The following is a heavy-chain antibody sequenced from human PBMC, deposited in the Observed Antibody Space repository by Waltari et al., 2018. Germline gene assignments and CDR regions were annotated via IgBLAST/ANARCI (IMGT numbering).Heavy chain of an antibody. CDR1: GDSISSSY. J-gene: IGHJ6*02. D-gene: IGHD3-10*01. Sequence: QVQLHESGPGLVKPSATLSLTCTVPGDSISSSYSSLTRPSPGKALQWIGYIFYSGSTNSNPALKSRVTISGETSKKQFSLKLSSVTAADTAVYYCARHSSDYAESGTYYSPYFYARDVWGQGTTVTVSS. CDR3: ARHSSDYAESGTYYSPYFYARDV. CDR2: IFYSGST. V-gene: IGHV4-59*08.